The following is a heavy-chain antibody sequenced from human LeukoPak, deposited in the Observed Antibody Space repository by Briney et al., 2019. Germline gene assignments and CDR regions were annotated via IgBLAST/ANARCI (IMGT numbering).Heavy chain of an antibody. J-gene: IGHJ4*02. CDR1: GGTFSSYA. D-gene: IGHD1-7*01. CDR3: ARDGLHDPRELY. CDR2: IIPIFGTA. V-gene: IGHV1-69*01. Sequence: SVNVSCKASGGTFSSYAISWVRQAPGQGLEWMGGIIPIFGTANYAQKFQGRVTITADESTSTAYMELSSLRSEDTAVYYCARDGLHDPRELYWGQGTLVTVSS.